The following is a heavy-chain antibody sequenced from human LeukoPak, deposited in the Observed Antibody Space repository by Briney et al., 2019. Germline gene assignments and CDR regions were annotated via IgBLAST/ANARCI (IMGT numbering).Heavy chain of an antibody. J-gene: IGHJ4*02. CDR1: GFTFDDYA. V-gene: IGHV3-9*03. CDR3: ARGCSGGSCYVY. D-gene: IGHD2-15*01. CDR2: ISWNSGSI. Sequence: PGGSLRLSCAASGFTFDDYAMHWVRQAPGKGLEWVSGISWNSGSISYADSVKGRFTISRDNSKNTLYLQMGSLRAEDMAVYYCARGCSGGSCYVYWGQGTLVTVSS.